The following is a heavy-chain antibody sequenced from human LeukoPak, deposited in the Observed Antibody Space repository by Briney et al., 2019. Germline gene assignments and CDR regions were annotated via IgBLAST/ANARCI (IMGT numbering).Heavy chain of an antibody. CDR2: VWYDGSKT. D-gene: IGHD3-22*01. CDR1: GFTFSSYA. CDR3: ARGVDYYDSSGTIDY. J-gene: IGHJ4*02. V-gene: IGHV3-33*01. Sequence: GGSLRLSCAASGFTFSSYAMHWVRQAPGKGLEWVAVVWYDGSKTYSADSVKGRITISRDDSKNTLYLQMNSLRAEDTAVHYCARGVDYYDSSGTIDYWGQGTLVTVSS.